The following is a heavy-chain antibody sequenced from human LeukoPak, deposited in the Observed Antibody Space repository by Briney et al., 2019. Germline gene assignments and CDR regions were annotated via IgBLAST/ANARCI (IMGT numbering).Heavy chain of an antibody. Sequence: QSGGSLRLSCAASGFTVSSNYMSWVRQAPGKGLEWVSVIYSGGSTYYADSVKGRFTISRDNSKNTLYLQMNSLRAEDTAVYYCAREKGYCSSTSCYTPLDYYYYGMDVWGQGTTVTVSS. CDR2: IYSGGST. CDR1: GFTVSSNY. D-gene: IGHD2-2*02. J-gene: IGHJ6*02. CDR3: AREKGYCSSTSCYTPLDYYYYGMDV. V-gene: IGHV3-66*01.